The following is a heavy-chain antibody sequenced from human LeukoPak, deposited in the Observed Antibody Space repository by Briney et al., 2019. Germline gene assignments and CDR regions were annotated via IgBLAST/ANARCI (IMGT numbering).Heavy chain of an antibody. V-gene: IGHV3-7*01. CDR3: ARGEAVSGSLFRRGRSPDHQFDF. CDR2: IKQDGSEK. Sequence: GGSLRLSCAASGFTFSSYWMSWVRQAPGKGLEWVANIKQDGSEKYYVDSVKGRFTISRDNAKNSLYLQMNSLRAEDTAVYYCARGEAVSGSLFRRGRSPDHQFDFWGQGTLVTVSS. J-gene: IGHJ4*02. CDR1: GFTFSSYW. D-gene: IGHD6-19*01.